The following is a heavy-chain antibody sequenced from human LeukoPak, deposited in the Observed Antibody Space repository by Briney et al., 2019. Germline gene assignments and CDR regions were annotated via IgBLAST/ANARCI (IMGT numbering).Heavy chain of an antibody. D-gene: IGHD3-16*02. J-gene: IGHJ4*02. CDR3: AREPAANRYFDY. Sequence: KPSGTPSLTCPVSGGSIIRYHWSGIRQPPGKGREWSGCCYGSGSTTHNASLKSRVTISVDTSKNQFSLKLNSVTAADTAVYYCAREPAANRYFDYWGRGTLVTVSS. V-gene: IGHV4-59*01. CDR1: GGSIIRYH. CDR2: CYGSGST.